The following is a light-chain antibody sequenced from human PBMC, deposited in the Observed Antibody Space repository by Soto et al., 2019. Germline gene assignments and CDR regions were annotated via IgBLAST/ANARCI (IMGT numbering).Light chain of an antibody. Sequence: QSALTQPASVSGSPGQSITISCTGTSSDIGDYDYVSWYQQHPGKAPKLLLYEVSNRPSGVSNRFSGSKSDNTASLTISGLQAEDEADYYCNSYTSSSTLVFGTGTKLTVL. CDR1: SSDIGDYDY. CDR3: NSYTSSSTLV. J-gene: IGLJ1*01. CDR2: EVS. V-gene: IGLV2-14*01.